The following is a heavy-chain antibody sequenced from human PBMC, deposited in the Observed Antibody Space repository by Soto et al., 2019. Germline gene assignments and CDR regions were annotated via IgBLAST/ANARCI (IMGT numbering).Heavy chain of an antibody. J-gene: IGHJ4*02. V-gene: IGHV3-33*08. Sequence: QVQLVESGGGVIQPGKSLRLSCSASGFAFSTYGMHWVRQAPGTGLEWVAVIWADGSRQFYGDSVKGRFTISRDNSKNTLYLQMNSLRVDDTAVYYCVGGTGYWVLSDYWGQGTLVTVSS. CDR1: GFAFSTYG. D-gene: IGHD3-9*01. CDR3: VGGTGYWVLSDY. CDR2: IWADGSRQ.